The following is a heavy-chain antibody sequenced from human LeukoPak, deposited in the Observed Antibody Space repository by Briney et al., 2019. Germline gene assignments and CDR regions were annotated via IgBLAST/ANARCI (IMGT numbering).Heavy chain of an antibody. Sequence: GGSLRLSCAASGFTFSSYAMSWVRQAPGKGLEWVSAISGSGGSTYYADSVKGRFTISRDNSKNTLYLQMNSLRAEDTAVYYCAKTRNRYYDSSGCFDHWGQGTLVTVSS. J-gene: IGHJ4*02. CDR3: AKTRNRYYDSSGCFDH. V-gene: IGHV3-23*01. CDR1: GFTFSSYA. D-gene: IGHD3-22*01. CDR2: ISGSGGST.